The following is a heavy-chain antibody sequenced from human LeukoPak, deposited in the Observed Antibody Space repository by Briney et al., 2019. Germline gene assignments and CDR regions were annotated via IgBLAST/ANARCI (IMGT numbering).Heavy chain of an antibody. CDR3: ARPRIAETGAFDY. V-gene: IGHV4-39*01. Sequence: PETLSLTCTVSGGSISSSSYYWGWIRQPPGKGLEWIGSIYYSGSTYYNPSLKSRVTISVDTSKNQFSLKLSSVTAADTAVYYCARPRIAETGAFDYWGQGTLVTVSS. D-gene: IGHD6-13*01. CDR1: GGSISSSSYY. CDR2: IYYSGST. J-gene: IGHJ4*02.